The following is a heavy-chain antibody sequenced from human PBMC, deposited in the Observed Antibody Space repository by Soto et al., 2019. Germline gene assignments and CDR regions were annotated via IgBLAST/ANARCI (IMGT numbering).Heavy chain of an antibody. D-gene: IGHD6-13*01. CDR3: ARDAGIAAAGINWFDP. V-gene: IGHV4-59*01. Sequence: SETLSLTCTVSGGSISSYYWSWIRQPPGKGLEWIGYIYYSGSTNYNPSLKSRVTISVDTSKSQFSLKLSSVTAADTAVYYCARDAGIAAAGINWFDPWGQGTLVTVSS. CDR1: GGSISSYY. CDR2: IYYSGST. J-gene: IGHJ5*02.